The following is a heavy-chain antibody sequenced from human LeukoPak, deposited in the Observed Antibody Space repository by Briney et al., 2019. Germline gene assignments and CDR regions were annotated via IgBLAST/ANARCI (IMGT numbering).Heavy chain of an antibody. J-gene: IGHJ5*02. Sequence: SETLSLTCAVYGGSFSGYYWSWIRQPPGKGLEWIGYIYYSGSTNYNPSLKSRVTISVDTSKNQFSLKLSSVTAADTAVYYCARGGQWLAPWGQGTLVTVSS. D-gene: IGHD6-19*01. CDR2: IYYSGST. CDR3: ARGGQWLAP. V-gene: IGHV4-59*01. CDR1: GGSFSGYY.